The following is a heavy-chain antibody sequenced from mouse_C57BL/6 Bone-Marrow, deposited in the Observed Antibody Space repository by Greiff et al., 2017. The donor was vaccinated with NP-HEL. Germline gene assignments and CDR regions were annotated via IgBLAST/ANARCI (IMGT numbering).Heavy chain of an antibody. CDR1: GFTFSDFY. V-gene: IGHV7-1*01. CDR2: SRNKANDYTT. J-gene: IGHJ1*03. CDR3: AREGNYSRYFDV. Sequence: EVQVVESGGGLVQSGRSLRLSCATSGFTFSDFYMEWVRQAPGKGLEWIAASRNKANDYTTEYSASVKGRFIVSRDTSQSILYLQMNALRAEDTAIYYCAREGNYSRYFDVWGTGTTVTVSS. D-gene: IGHD2-1*01.